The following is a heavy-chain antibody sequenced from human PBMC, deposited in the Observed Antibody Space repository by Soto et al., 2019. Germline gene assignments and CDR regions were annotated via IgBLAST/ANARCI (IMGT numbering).Heavy chain of an antibody. V-gene: IGHV5-51*01. CDR1: GYSFTSYW. J-gene: IGHJ4*02. Sequence: RGESLKISCKGSGYSFTSYWIGWLRQMPGKGLEWMGIIYPGDSDTRYSPSFQCQVTISADKSISTAYLQWSSLKASDTAMYYCARYWSTLNWNTEYWGQGTMVTVSS. CDR3: ARYWSTLNWNTEY. CDR2: IYPGDSDT. D-gene: IGHD1-20*01.